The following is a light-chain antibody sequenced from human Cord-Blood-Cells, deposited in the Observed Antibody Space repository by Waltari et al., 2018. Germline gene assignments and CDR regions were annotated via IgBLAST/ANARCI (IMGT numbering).Light chain of an antibody. Sequence: AIQLTQSPSSLSASVGDRVTITCRASQGIRSALPWYQQKPGNAPKLLIYDASSLESGVPSRFSGRGSGTDFTLTISSLQPEDFATYYCQQFNSYLFTFGPGTKVDIK. CDR3: QQFNSYLFT. CDR2: DAS. CDR1: QGIRSA. J-gene: IGKJ3*01. V-gene: IGKV1-13*02.